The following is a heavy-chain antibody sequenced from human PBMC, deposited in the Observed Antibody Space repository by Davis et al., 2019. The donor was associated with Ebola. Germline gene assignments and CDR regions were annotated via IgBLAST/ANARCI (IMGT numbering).Heavy chain of an antibody. Sequence: GESLKISCAASGFTFSSYDMHWVRQATGKGLEWVSAIGTAGDTYYPGSVKGRFTISRENTKNSLYLQMSSLRAEDTAVYYCARDIIVVVVAATHNWFDPWGQGTLVTVSS. V-gene: IGHV3-13*01. CDR2: IGTAGDT. CDR1: GFTFSSYD. D-gene: IGHD2-15*01. J-gene: IGHJ5*02. CDR3: ARDIIVVVVAATHNWFDP.